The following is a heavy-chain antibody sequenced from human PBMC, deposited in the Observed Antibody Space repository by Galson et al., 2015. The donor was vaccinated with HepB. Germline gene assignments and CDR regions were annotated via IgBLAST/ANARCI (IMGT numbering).Heavy chain of an antibody. Sequence: SLRLSCAASGFTVISNYVTWVRQAPGKGLEWVSVIYFGGTTYSADSVKGRFTISTDHSKNTMYLQMNSLRAEDTAVYYCARGGWFGNAFDVWGQGTLVTVSS. CDR1: GFTVISNY. V-gene: IGHV3-66*01. D-gene: IGHD3-10*01. CDR2: IYFGGTT. CDR3: ARGGWFGNAFDV. J-gene: IGHJ3*01.